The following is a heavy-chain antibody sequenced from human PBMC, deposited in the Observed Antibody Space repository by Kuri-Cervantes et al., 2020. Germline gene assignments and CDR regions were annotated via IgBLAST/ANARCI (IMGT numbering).Heavy chain of an antibody. CDR2: ISYDGSNK. Sequence: GESLKISCAASGFTSSSYAMHWVRQAPGKGLEWVAVISYDGSNKYYADSVKGRFTISRDNSKNTLYLQMNSLRAEDTAVYYCARDVGNWNYYYYYGMDVWGQGTTVTVSS. CDR1: GFTSSSYA. D-gene: IGHD1-20*01. V-gene: IGHV3-30-3*01. CDR3: ARDVGNWNYYYYYGMDV. J-gene: IGHJ6*02.